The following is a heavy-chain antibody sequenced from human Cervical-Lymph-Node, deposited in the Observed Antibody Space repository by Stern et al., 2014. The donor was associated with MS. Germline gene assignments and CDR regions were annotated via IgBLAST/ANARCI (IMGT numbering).Heavy chain of an antibody. Sequence: QVQLGQSGAEVKKPGSSVKVSCKASGGTFSSYAISWVRQAPGQGLEWMGGIIPIFGTANYAQRFQGRVTITADKSTSTAYMDLSSLRSEDTAVYYCARDSGNDYYDISGYFDYWGQGTLVTVSS. CDR2: IIPIFGTA. J-gene: IGHJ4*02. CDR3: ARDSGNDYYDISGYFDY. V-gene: IGHV1-69*06. CDR1: GGTFSSYA. D-gene: IGHD3-22*01.